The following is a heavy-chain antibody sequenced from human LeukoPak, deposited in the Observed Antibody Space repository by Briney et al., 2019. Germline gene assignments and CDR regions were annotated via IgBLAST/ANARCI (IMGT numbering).Heavy chain of an antibody. CDR3: ARVLVTIFGVVVFDY. CDR1: GGSISSYY. CDR2: IFYLGNT. V-gene: IGHV4-59*08. J-gene: IGHJ4*02. D-gene: IGHD3-3*01. Sequence: SETLSLTCTVSGGSISSYYWSWIRQPPGKGLECIGYIFYLGNTKYNPSLKSRVTISVDTSKNQFSLKLSSVTAADTAVYYCARVLVTIFGVVVFDYWGQGTLVTVSS.